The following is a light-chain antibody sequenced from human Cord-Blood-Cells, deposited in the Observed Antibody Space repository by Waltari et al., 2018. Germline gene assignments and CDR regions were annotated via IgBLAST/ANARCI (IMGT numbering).Light chain of an antibody. CDR3: SSYTSSSTLDVV. Sequence: QSAMTQTASVSGSPGQSITISCTGTGSYAGGNNYVSWSQQHPGKAPRLIIYEVSNRPSGVSNRFSGSKSGNTASLTISGLQAEDEADYYCSSYTSSSTLDVVFGGGTKLTVL. J-gene: IGLJ2*01. CDR1: GSYAGGNNY. V-gene: IGLV2-14*01. CDR2: EVS.